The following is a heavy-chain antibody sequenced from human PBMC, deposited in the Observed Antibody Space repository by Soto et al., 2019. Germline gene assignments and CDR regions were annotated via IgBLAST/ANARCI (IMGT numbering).Heavy chain of an antibody. J-gene: IGHJ6*02. D-gene: IGHD3-22*01. CDR2: IYYSGST. CDR3: ARGKYYYDSSGRPSAMDV. Sequence: SETLSLTCAVYGGSFSGYYWSWIRQPPGKGLEWIGSIYYSGSTYYNPSLKSRVTISVDTSKNQFSLKLSSVTAADTAVYYCARGKYYYDSSGRPSAMDVWGQGTTVTVSS. CDR1: GGSFSGYY. V-gene: IGHV4-34*01.